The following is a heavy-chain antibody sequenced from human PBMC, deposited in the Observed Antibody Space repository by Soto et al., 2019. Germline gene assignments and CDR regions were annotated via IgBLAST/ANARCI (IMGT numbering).Heavy chain of an antibody. J-gene: IGHJ4*02. CDR1: GFTFSSYA. Sequence: PGGSLRLSCAASGFTFSSYAMHWVRQAPGKGLEWVAVISYDGSNKYYADSVKGRFTISRDNSKNTLYLQMNSLRAEDTAVYYCAIGVVTEGSLDYWGQGTLVTVSS. D-gene: IGHD3-3*01. CDR3: AIGVVTEGSLDY. V-gene: IGHV3-30-3*01. CDR2: ISYDGSNK.